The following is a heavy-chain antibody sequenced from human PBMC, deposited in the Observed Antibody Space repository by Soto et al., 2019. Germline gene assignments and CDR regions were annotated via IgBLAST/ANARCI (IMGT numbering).Heavy chain of an antibody. J-gene: IGHJ4*02. CDR1: GESFSAYI. CDR3: ARRDYYDSSGYYYKVGTFDY. V-gene: IGHV4-34*01. CDR2: INHSGSA. D-gene: IGHD3-22*01. Sequence: SESPSLACAVYGESFSAYIWTWIRQTPGKGLQWIGQINHSGSASYNPSLKSRATISVHTSNSQFSLELSSVTAADTAVYYCARRDYYDSSGYYYKVGTFDYWGQGTLVTVSS.